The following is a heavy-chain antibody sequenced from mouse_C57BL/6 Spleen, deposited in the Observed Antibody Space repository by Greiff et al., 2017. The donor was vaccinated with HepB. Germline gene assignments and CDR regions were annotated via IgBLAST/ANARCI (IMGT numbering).Heavy chain of an antibody. CDR3: ARNYGSSYVPFDV. D-gene: IGHD1-1*01. CDR1: GYSITSDY. CDR2: ISYSGST. V-gene: IGHV3-8*01. J-gene: IGHJ1*03. Sequence: VQLQQSGPGLAKPSQTLSLTCSVPGYSITSDYWNWIRKFPGNKLEYMGYISYSGSTYYNPSLKSRISITRDTSKNQYYLQLNSVTTEDTATYYCARNYGSSYVPFDVWGTGTTVTVSS.